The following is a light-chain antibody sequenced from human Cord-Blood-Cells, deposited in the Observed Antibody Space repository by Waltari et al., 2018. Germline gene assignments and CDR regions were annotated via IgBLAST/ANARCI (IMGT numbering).Light chain of an antibody. Sequence: QSALTQPASVSGSPGQSITISCTGTSSDVGGYNYVPWYQHHPGNTPKLMIYEVSNRPSGVSNRFSGSKSGNTASLTISGLQAEDEADYYCSSYTSSSTLVVFGGGTKLTVL. J-gene: IGLJ2*01. CDR3: SSYTSSSTLVV. CDR2: EVS. CDR1: SSDVGGYNY. V-gene: IGLV2-14*01.